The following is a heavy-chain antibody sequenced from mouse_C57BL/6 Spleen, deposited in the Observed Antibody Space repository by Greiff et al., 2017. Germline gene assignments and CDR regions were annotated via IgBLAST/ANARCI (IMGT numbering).Heavy chain of an antibody. CDR3: ARGYDGYPLYAMDY. J-gene: IGHJ4*01. D-gene: IGHD2-3*01. Sequence: VQLKESGPELVKPGASVKISCKASGYSFTDYNMNWVKQSNGKSLEWIGVINPNYGTTSYNQKFKGKATLTVDQSSSTAYMQLNSLTSEDSAVYYCARGYDGYPLYAMDYWGQGTSVTVSS. CDR2: INPNYGTT. V-gene: IGHV1-39*01. CDR1: GYSFTDYN.